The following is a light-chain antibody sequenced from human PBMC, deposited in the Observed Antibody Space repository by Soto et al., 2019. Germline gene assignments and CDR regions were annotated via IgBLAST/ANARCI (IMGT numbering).Light chain of an antibody. CDR2: DVS. CDR1: SSDVGGYNY. Sequence: QSVLTQPASVPGTPGQSITISRPGTSSDVGGYNYVSWYQQHPGKAPKLMIYDVSNRPSGVSNRFSGSKSGTSASLAISGLQSEDEADYYCAAWDDSLNGYVIGTGTKVTVL. J-gene: IGLJ1*01. CDR3: AAWDDSLNGYV. V-gene: IGLV2-14*01.